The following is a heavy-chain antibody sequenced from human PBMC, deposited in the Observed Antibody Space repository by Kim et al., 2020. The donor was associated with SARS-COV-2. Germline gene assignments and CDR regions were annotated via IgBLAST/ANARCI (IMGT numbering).Heavy chain of an antibody. CDR1: GYTFTSYA. CDR3: ARMGVAYYYDSSGYSNFGY. CDR2: INAGNGNT. V-gene: IGHV1-3*01. D-gene: IGHD3-22*01. Sequence: ASVKVSCKASGYTFTSYAMHLVRQAPGQRLEWMGWINAGNGNTKYSQKFQGRVTITRDTSASTAYMELSSLRSEDTAVYYCARMGVAYYYDSSGYSNFGYWGQGTLVTVSS. J-gene: IGHJ4*02.